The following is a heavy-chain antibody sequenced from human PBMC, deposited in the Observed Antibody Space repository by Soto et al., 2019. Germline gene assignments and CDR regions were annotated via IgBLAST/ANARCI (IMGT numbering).Heavy chain of an antibody. CDR2: TYYRSKWYN. V-gene: IGHV6-1*01. J-gene: IGHJ5*02. D-gene: IGHD3-3*01. CDR1: GDSVSSNSAA. Sequence: SQTLSLTCAISGDSVSSNSAAWNWIRQSPSGGLEWLGRTYYRSKWYNDYAVSVKSRITINPDTSKNQFSLQLNSVTPEDTAVYYCARERVGDHYEDNWFDPWGQGTLVTVSS. CDR3: ARERVGDHYEDNWFDP.